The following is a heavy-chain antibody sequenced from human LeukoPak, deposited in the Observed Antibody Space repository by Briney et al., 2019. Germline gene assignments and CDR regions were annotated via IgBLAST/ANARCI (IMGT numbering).Heavy chain of an antibody. CDR2: IYYSGST. Sequence: SETLSLTCTVSGGSISSYYWSWIRQPPGKGLEWIGYIYYSGSTNYNPSLKSRVTISVDTSKNQFSLKLSSVTAADTAVYYCARGYYDILTGYYSVGYYFDYWGQGTLVTVSS. V-gene: IGHV4-59*01. CDR3: ARGYYDILTGYYSVGYYFDY. CDR1: GGSISSYY. D-gene: IGHD3-9*01. J-gene: IGHJ4*02.